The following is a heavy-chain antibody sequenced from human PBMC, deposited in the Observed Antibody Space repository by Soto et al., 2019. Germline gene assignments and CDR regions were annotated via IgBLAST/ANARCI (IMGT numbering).Heavy chain of an antibody. Sequence: EVQLVESGGGLVKPGGSLRLSCAASGFTFSSYSMNWVRQAPGKGLEWVSSISSSSSYIYYADSVKGRFTISRDNAKNSLYLQMNSLRAEDTAVYYCARAVARGIDAFDIWGQGTMVTVSS. J-gene: IGHJ3*02. CDR2: ISSSSSYI. CDR1: GFTFSSYS. V-gene: IGHV3-21*01. CDR3: ARAVARGIDAFDI. D-gene: IGHD3-16*01.